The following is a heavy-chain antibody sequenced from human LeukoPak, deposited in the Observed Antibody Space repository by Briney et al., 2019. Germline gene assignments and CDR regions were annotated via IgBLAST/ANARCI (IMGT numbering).Heavy chain of an antibody. CDR1: GFTFSSYW. CDR3: ARNQRRLDY. CDR2: IKQDGSEK. Sequence: GGSLRLSSAASGFTFSSYWMSWVRQAPGKGLELVANIKQDGSEKYYVDSVKGRFTISRDNAKNSLYLQMNSLRAENTAVYYCARNQRRLDYWGQGTLVTVSS. V-gene: IGHV3-7*01. D-gene: IGHD1-14*01. J-gene: IGHJ4*02.